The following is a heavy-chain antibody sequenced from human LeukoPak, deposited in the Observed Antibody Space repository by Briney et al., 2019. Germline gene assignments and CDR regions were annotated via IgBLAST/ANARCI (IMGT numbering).Heavy chain of an antibody. CDR2: IYSSGST. J-gene: IGHJ4*02. CDR3: ARASGSSGWYAFDF. D-gene: IGHD6-19*01. V-gene: IGHV4-4*07. Sequence: PSETLSLTSTVSGGSISNYYWSWIRQPAGKGLEWIGRIYSSGSTNYNPSLKSRVTMSVDTSKNQISLKLKSVTAADTAVYNCARASGSSGWYAFDFWGQGTLVTVSS. CDR1: GGSISNYY.